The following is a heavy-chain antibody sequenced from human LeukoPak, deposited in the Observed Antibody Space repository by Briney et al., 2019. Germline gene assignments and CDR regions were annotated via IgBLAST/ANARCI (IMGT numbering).Heavy chain of an antibody. CDR2: INPNSGGT. CDR3: AAELRWKDH. Sequence: ASVKVSCNASGYTFTGYYMHWVRQAPGQGLEWMGWINPNSGGTNYAQKFQGRITMTRDTSISTDHMELSRLRSDDTAVYYCAAELRWKDHWGQGTLVTVSS. V-gene: IGHV1-2*02. D-gene: IGHD4-23*01. CDR1: GYTFTGYY. J-gene: IGHJ4*02.